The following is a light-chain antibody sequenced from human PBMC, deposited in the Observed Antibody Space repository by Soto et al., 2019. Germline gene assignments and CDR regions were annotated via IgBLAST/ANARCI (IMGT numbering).Light chain of an antibody. V-gene: IGLV2-14*01. CDR1: GSDVGGYNY. CDR3: SSYTSDSTFV. J-gene: IGLJ1*01. CDR2: EVR. Sequence: QSALTQPASVSGSPGQSITISCTGTGSDVGGYNYVSWYQHHPGRAPKLLIFEVRNRPSGVSHRFSGSKSGNTASLTISGLQPEDEADYYCSSYTSDSTFVFGTGTKLTVL.